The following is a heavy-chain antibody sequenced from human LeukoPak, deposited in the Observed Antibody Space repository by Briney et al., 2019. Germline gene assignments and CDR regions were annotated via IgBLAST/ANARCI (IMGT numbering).Heavy chain of an antibody. J-gene: IGHJ3*02. CDR3: ARAEEPGTSLLYAFDI. D-gene: IGHD2-2*01. CDR2: IIPIFGTA. V-gene: IGHV1-69*05. CDR1: GGTFSSYA. Sequence: ASVKVSCKASGGTFSSYAISWVRQAPGQGLEWMGGIIPIFGTANYAQKFQGRVTITTDESTSTAYMELSSLRSEDTAVYYCARAEEPGTSLLYAFDIWGQGTMVTVSS.